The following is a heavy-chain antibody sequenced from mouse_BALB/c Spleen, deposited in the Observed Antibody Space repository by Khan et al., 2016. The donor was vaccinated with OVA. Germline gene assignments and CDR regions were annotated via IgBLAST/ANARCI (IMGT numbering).Heavy chain of an antibody. J-gene: IGHJ3*01. Sequence: QVQLKQSGPGLVQPSQSLSITCTVSGFSLTTYGIHWVRQSPGKGLEWLGVIWSGGSTDYNAPFISSLSISKDNSKSQVFFKMNSLQSDDTAIYYCARHSYRYDFTYWGQGTLVTVSA. D-gene: IGHD2-12*01. CDR1: GFSLTTYG. CDR3: ARHSYRYDFTY. CDR2: IWSGGST. V-gene: IGHV2-2*01.